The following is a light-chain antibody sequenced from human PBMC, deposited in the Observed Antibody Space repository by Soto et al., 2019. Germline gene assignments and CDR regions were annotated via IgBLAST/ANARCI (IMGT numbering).Light chain of an antibody. J-gene: IGKJ2*01. V-gene: IGKV1-39*01. CDR1: QSISSH. CDR2: VAS. Sequence: GDRVTITCRASQSISSHLNWYQQESGKAPKLLISVASNLQSGVSSRFSGSGSGTDFTLTISSLQPEDLASYYCQQFHTTPTFGQGTKVEIK. CDR3: QQFHTTPT.